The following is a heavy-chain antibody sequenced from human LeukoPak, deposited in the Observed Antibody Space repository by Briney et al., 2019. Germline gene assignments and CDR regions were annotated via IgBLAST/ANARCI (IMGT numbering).Heavy chain of an antibody. CDR3: AKDKMPIAAAGTADY. J-gene: IGHJ4*02. CDR1: GFTFSSYA. CDR2: ISGSGGST. V-gene: IGHV3-23*01. Sequence: GGSLRLFCAASGFTFSSYAMSWVRQAPGKGLEWVSAISGSGGSTYYADSVKGRFTISRDNSKNTLYLQMNSLRAEDTAVYYCAKDKMPIAAAGTADYWGQGTLVTVSS. D-gene: IGHD6-13*01.